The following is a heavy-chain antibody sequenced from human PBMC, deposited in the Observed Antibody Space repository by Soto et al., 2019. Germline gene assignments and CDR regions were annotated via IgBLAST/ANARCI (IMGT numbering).Heavy chain of an antibody. CDR3: AKDGQLTSYYYYGMAV. J-gene: IGHJ6*02. CDR1: GFTFSSYA. Sequence: EVQLLESGGGLVQPGGSLRLSCAASGFTFSSYAMSWVRQAPGKGLEWVSAISGSGGSTYYSDSVQGRFTISRDNSKNTLYLQMNSLRAEDTAVYYCAKDGQLTSYYYYGMAVWGQGTTVTVSS. V-gene: IGHV3-23*01. CDR2: ISGSGGST. D-gene: IGHD1-1*01.